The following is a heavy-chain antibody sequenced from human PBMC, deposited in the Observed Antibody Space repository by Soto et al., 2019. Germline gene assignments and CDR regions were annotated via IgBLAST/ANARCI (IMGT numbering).Heavy chain of an antibody. V-gene: IGHV4-31*03. D-gene: IGHD3-16*01. J-gene: IGHJ5*02. CDR1: GGSISSGGYY. Sequence: SETLSLTCTVSGGSISSGGYYWSWIRQHPGKGLEWIGYIYYSGSTYYNPSLKSRVTISVDTSKNQFSLKLSSVTAADTAVYYCARAGEGWFDPWGQGTLATVSS. CDR2: IYYSGST. CDR3: ARAGEGWFDP.